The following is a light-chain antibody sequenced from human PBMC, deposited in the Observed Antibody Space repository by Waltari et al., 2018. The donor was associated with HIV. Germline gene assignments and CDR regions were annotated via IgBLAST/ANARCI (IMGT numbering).Light chain of an antibody. CDR3: SSYTSSSLV. J-gene: IGLJ2*01. CDR1: SSNVGSDDL. Sequence: QSALTQPASVSGSPGQSITISCTGTSSNVGSDDLVSWYQQHPGEAPKLMIYEVSNRPSGVSNRFSGSKSGNTASLTISGLQAEDEADYYCSSYTSSSLVFGGGTKLTVL. CDR2: EVS. V-gene: IGLV2-14*02.